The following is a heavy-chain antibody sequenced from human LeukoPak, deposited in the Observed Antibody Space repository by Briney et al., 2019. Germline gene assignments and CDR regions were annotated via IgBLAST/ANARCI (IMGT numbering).Heavy chain of an antibody. D-gene: IGHD2-15*01. CDR2: ISYDGSNK. Sequence: GGSLRLSCAASGLTFSSYGMHWVRQAPGKGLEWVAVISYDGSNKYYADSVKGRFTISRDNSKNSLYLQMNSLIAEDTAAYYCAKDYTSQVVLAADWGQGTLGTVSS. CDR3: AKDYTSQVVLAAD. J-gene: IGHJ4*01. V-gene: IGHV3-30*18. CDR1: GLTFSSYG.